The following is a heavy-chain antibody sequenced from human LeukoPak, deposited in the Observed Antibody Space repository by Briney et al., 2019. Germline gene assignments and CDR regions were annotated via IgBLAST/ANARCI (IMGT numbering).Heavy chain of an antibody. CDR3: ARDRIGMNSGSYY. CDR1: GFTFSSYS. J-gene: IGHJ4*02. CDR2: ISSSSSYI. D-gene: IGHD1-26*01. V-gene: IGHV3-21*01. Sequence: GGSLRLSCAASGFTFSSYSMNWVRQAPGKGLEWVSSISSSSSYIYYADSVKGRFTISRDNAKNSLYLQMKSLRAEDTAVYYCARDRIGMNSGSYYWGQGTLVTVSS.